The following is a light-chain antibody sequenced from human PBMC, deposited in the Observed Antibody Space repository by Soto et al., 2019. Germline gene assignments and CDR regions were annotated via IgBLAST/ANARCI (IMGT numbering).Light chain of an antibody. CDR3: QQRSNWPPT. Sequence: EIVLTQSPAPLSLSPGERATLSCRASQSVSSYLAWYQQKPGQAPMLLIYDAYNRATGIPARFSGSGSGTDFTLTISSLEPEDFAVYYCQQRSNWPPTFGQGTKVEIK. V-gene: IGKV3-11*01. J-gene: IGKJ1*01. CDR2: DAY. CDR1: QSVSSY.